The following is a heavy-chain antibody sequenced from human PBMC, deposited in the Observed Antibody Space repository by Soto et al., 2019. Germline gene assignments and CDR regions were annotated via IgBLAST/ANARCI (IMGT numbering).Heavy chain of an antibody. CDR1: GFALRDYS. CDR3: AIEVRHPRYGRDV. Sequence: EVQLMESGGGLVQPGGSLRLSCTASGFALRDYSMQWVRQAPGKGQEWIAYISYTSSPIFYGVSVQGPFTISRDNGKDSLSLQINSLRAEDTLGYYFAIEVRHPRYGRDVWCQETRVTVSS. CDR2: ISYTSSPI. D-gene: IGHD2-15*01. J-gene: IGHJ6*01. V-gene: IGHV3-48*01.